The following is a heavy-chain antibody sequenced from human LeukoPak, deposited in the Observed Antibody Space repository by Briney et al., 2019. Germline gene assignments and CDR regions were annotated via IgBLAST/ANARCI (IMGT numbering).Heavy chain of an antibody. D-gene: IGHD6-6*01. J-gene: IGHJ4*02. CDR1: GYTFTGYY. CDR2: INPNNGGT. Sequence: VASVKVSCKASGYTFTGYYILWVRQAPGQGLEWMGWINPNNGGTNYAQKFQGRVTMTRDTSISTAYMELSGLRSDDTAVYYCARGEGIAARPTVDYWGQGTLVTVSS. CDR3: ARGEGIAARPTVDY. V-gene: IGHV1-2*02.